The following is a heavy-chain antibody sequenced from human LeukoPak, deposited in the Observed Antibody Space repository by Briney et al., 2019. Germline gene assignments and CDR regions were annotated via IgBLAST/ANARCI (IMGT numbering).Heavy chain of an antibody. D-gene: IGHD3-22*01. J-gene: IGHJ3*02. Sequence: ASVKVSCKASGGTFSSYGISWVRQAPGQGLEWMGGIIPIFGTAKYAQKFQARVTISTDESTSTAYMELSSLRSEDTAVYYCARARNYYDSSGPMDIWGQGTIVTVSS. CDR2: IIPIFGTA. CDR1: GGTFSSYG. V-gene: IGHV1-69*05. CDR3: ARARNYYDSSGPMDI.